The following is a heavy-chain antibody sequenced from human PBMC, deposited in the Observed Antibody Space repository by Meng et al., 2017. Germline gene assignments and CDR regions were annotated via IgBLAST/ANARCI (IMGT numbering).Heavy chain of an antibody. J-gene: IGHJ4*02. CDR1: GGTFSSYA. CDR2: IIPIFGTA. CDR3: ARDGVGATEGYFDY. D-gene: IGHD1-26*01. V-gene: IGHV1-69*06. Sequence: QVQLVQAGAEVKTPGSSVTVSCKASGGTFSSYAISWVRQASGQGLEWMGGIIPIFGTANYAQKFQGRVTITADKYTSTAYMELSSLRSEDTAVYYCARDGVGATEGYFDYWGQGTLVTVSS.